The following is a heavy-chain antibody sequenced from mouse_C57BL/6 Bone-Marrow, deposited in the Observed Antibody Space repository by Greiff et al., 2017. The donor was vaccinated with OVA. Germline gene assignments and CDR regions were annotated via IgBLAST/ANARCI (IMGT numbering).Heavy chain of an antibody. CDR3: ARGDGWLLPFWWYFDV. V-gene: IGHV1-52*01. CDR1: GYTFTSYW. D-gene: IGHD2-3*01. J-gene: IGHJ1*03. CDR2: IDPSDSET. Sequence: VQLQQSGAELVRPGSSVKLSCKASGYTFTSYWMHWVKQRPIQGLEWIGNIDPSDSETHYNQKFKDKATLTVDKSSSTAYMQLSSLTSEDSAVYYCARGDGWLLPFWWYFDVWGTGTTVTVSS.